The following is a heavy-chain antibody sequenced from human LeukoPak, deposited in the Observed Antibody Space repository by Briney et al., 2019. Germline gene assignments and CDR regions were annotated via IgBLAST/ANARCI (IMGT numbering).Heavy chain of an antibody. J-gene: IGHJ3*02. CDR1: GFTFSSYW. CDR2: IQQDGSEK. D-gene: IGHD6-19*01. Sequence: GGSLRLSCAASGFTFSSYWMSWVRQAPGKGLEWVANIQQDGSEKYYVDSVKGRFTISRDNAKNSLYLQMNSLRVEDTAVYYCARFYSSGWSDAFDIWGQGTMVTVSS. CDR3: ARFYSSGWSDAFDI. V-gene: IGHV3-7*01.